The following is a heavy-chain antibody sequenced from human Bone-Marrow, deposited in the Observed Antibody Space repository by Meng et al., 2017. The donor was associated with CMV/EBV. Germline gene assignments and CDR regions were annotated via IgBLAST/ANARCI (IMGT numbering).Heavy chain of an antibody. CDR3: ARKAYLVAFDI. V-gene: IGHV3-21*01. CDR2: ISSSSSYI. Sequence: GESLKISCAASGFTFSSYSMNWVRQAPGKGLEWVLSISSSSSYIYYADSVKGRFTISRDNAKNSLYLQMNSLRAEDTDVYYCARKAYLVAFDIWGQGTMVTVSS. J-gene: IGHJ3*02. CDR1: GFTFSSYS.